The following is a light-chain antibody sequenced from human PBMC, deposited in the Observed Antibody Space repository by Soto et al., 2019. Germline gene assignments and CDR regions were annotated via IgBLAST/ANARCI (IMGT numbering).Light chain of an antibody. CDR2: DVS. J-gene: IGLJ2*01. V-gene: IGLV2-14*01. CDR3: SSYTSSNIVI. Sequence: QSVLTQPASVSGSPGQSITISCTGTSSDLGAYNYVSWYQQHPGKAPKLMIYDVSNRPSGVSNRFSASKSGNTASLTISGLQAEDEADYYCSSYTSSNIVIFGGGTKVTVL. CDR1: SSDLGAYNY.